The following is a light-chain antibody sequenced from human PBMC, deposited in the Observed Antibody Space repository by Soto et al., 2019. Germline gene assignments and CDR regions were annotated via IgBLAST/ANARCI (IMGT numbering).Light chain of an antibody. J-gene: IGKJ2*01. CDR3: QQYVSYPYT. V-gene: IGKV1-8*01. CDR2: AAA. CDR1: QGISRY. Sequence: AIRMTQSPSSFSASTGDRVTITCRASQGISRYLDWYQQKPGKAPKLLIYAAATLQRGAPSRFSASGSGTDFTLTISRRQSEDFATDYCQQYVSYPYTFGQGTKLEI.